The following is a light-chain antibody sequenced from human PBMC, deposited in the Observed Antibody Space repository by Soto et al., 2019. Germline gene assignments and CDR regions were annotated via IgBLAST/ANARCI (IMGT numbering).Light chain of an antibody. J-gene: IGKJ1*01. Sequence: EIVLTQSPGTLSLSPGERATLSCRASQSVSSAYLAWYQHRPGQPPTLLIYAASSRVTVIPDRFSGSGSGTDVTLTISRLEPEDFAVYYCQQYGSSSTWTFGQGTKVEIK. CDR3: QQYGSSSTWT. V-gene: IGKV3-20*01. CDR1: QSVSSAY. CDR2: AAS.